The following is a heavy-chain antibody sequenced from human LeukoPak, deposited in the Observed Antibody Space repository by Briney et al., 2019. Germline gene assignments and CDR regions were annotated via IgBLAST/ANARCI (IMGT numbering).Heavy chain of an antibody. CDR3: TTDFVVVVAARGDY. V-gene: IGHV3-15*01. CDR1: GFTFSNVW. Sequence: GGSLRHSCAASGFTFSNVWMSWVRRAPGEGLEWVGRLKSKTDGGTTDYAAPVKGRFIISRDDSKNTLYQQMNSLKTEDTAVYYCTTDFVVVVAARGDYWGQGTLVTVSS. D-gene: IGHD2-15*01. J-gene: IGHJ4*02. CDR2: LKSKTDGGTT.